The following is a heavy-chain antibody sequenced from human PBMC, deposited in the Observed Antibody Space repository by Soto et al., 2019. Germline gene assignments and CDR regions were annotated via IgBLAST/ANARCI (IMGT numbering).Heavy chain of an antibody. D-gene: IGHD2-15*01. CDR1: GFTFSNYA. J-gene: IGHJ4*02. CDR3: TKANRYCSGANCFTFDY. CDR2: FRSSGGGT. Sequence: GGSLRLSCTASGFTFSNYAMSWVRQAPGKGLEWVSTFRSSGGGTYYADSVKGRFTISRDNSKNTLYLQMNSLRAEDTAVYYCTKANRYCSGANCFTFDYWGLGTLVTVSS. V-gene: IGHV3-23*01.